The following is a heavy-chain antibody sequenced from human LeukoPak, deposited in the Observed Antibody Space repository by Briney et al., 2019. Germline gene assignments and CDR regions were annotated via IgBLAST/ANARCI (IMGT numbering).Heavy chain of an antibody. CDR3: AKDQTEYYYDSSGYYGY. CDR2: ISGSGGST. Sequence: PGGSLRLSCAASGFTFSSYGMSWVRQAPGKGLEWVSVISGSGGSTYYADSVKGRFTISRDNSKNTLYLQMNSLRAEDTAVYYCAKDQTEYYYDSSGYYGYWGQGTLVTVSS. D-gene: IGHD3-22*01. CDR1: GFTFSSYG. V-gene: IGHV3-23*01. J-gene: IGHJ4*02.